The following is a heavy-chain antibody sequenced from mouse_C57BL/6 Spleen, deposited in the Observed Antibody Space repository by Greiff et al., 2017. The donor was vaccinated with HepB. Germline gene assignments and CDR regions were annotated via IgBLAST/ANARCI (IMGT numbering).Heavy chain of an antibody. Sequence: VQLQQSGPELVKPGASVKIPCKASGYTFTDYNMDWVKQSHGKSLEWIGDINPNNGGTIYNQKFKGKATLTVDKSSITAYMELRSLTSEDTAVYYCASNYGRRDYAMDYWGQGTSVTVSS. V-gene: IGHV1-18*01. D-gene: IGHD1-1*01. CDR3: ASNYGRRDYAMDY. J-gene: IGHJ4*01. CDR2: INPNNGGT. CDR1: GYTFTDYN.